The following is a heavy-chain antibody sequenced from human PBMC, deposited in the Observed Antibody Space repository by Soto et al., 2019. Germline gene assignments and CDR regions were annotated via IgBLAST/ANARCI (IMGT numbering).Heavy chain of an antibody. CDR3: AKDQTPDIVVVVAATPDYYYGMDI. CDR2: ISWNSGSI. J-gene: IGHJ6*02. CDR1: GFTFDDYA. D-gene: IGHD2-15*01. V-gene: IGHV3-9*01. Sequence: SLKLSCAASGFTFDDYAMHWVRQAPGKGPEWVSGISWNSGSIGYADSVKGRFTISRDNAKNSLYLQMNSLRAEDTALYYCAKDQTPDIVVVVAATPDYYYGMDIWGQGTTVTVSS.